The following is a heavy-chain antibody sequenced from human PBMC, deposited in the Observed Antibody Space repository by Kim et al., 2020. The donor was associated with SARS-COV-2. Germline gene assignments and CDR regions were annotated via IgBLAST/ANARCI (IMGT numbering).Heavy chain of an antibody. CDR3: AREIAAAGTDFDY. D-gene: IGHD6-13*01. V-gene: IGHV3-74*01. Sequence: TESAQCRTTSSRDKAKNTQYLQINNLRAEDTAVYYCAREIAAAGTDFDYWGQGTLVTVSP. J-gene: IGHJ4*02.